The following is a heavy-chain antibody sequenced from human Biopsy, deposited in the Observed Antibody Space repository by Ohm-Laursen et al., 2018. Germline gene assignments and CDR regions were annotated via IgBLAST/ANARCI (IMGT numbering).Heavy chain of an antibody. Sequence: SSVKVSCKASGYSFTSYYMHWVRQAPGQGLEWMGMINPSGSTTSYPQIFQGRVTMTRDTSKSTVYMELSSLRSADTAVYFCARSTGWYGDLYYFDYWGQGTPVTVSS. D-gene: IGHD6-19*01. CDR2: INPSGSTT. CDR3: ARSTGWYGDLYYFDY. CDR1: GYSFTSYY. J-gene: IGHJ4*02. V-gene: IGHV1-46*01.